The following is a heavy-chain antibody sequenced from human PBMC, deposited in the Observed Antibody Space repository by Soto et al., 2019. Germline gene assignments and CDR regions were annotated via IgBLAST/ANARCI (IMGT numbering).Heavy chain of an antibody. D-gene: IGHD3-22*01. J-gene: IGHJ4*02. CDR1: GGLFSSYP. V-gene: IGHV1-69*13. CDR2: IIPVFQTA. Sequence: SVKVSCKASGGLFSSYPISWVRQVPGQGPEWMGGIIPVFQTAYYTQRFQGRVTITADESTNTAYMELSSLRSEDTAIYYCARGGSGYTWFNEFWGQGTLVTVSS. CDR3: ARGGSGYTWFNEF.